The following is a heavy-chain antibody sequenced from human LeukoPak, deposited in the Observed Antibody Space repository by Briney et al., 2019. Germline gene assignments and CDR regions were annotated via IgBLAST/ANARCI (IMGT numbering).Heavy chain of an antibody. J-gene: IGHJ4*02. V-gene: IGHV3-48*03. CDR2: ISRSGATI. CDR3: ARDHATYYYDSSGYYDY. Sequence: GGSLRLSCAASGFTFSNYEMNWVRQAPGKELEWVSFISRSGATIYYTDSVKGRFTISRDNAKNSLYLQMNSLRAEDTAVYYCARDHATYYYDSSGYYDYWGQGTLVTVSS. CDR1: GFTFSNYE. D-gene: IGHD3-22*01.